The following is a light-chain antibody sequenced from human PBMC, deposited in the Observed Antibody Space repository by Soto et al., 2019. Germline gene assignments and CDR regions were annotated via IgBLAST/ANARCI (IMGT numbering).Light chain of an antibody. CDR3: QHYQRYPPS. V-gene: IGKV1-16*01. CDR1: HPININ. Sequence: DIQMTQSPSSLSASVGDRVTITCRASHPININLVWFQQKPGKAPKSLIYAATNLQSGVPSRFSGSGGGTDFSLTISSLQPEDVATYYCQHYQRYPPSFGGGTKVDNK. CDR2: AAT. J-gene: IGKJ4*01.